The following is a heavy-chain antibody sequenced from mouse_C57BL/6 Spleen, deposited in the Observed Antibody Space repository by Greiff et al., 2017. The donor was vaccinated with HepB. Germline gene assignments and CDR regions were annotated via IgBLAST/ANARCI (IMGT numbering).Heavy chain of an antibody. CDR3: AGYGNYDYFDY. J-gene: IGHJ2*01. Sequence: EVQLVESGGDLVKPGGSLKLSCAASGFTFSSYGMSWVRQTPDKRLEWVATISSGGSYTYYPDSVKGRFTISRDNAKNTLYLQMSSLKSEDTAMYYWAGYGNYDYFDYWGQGTTLTVSS. V-gene: IGHV5-6*01. CDR1: GFTFSSYG. D-gene: IGHD2-1*01. CDR2: ISSGGSYT.